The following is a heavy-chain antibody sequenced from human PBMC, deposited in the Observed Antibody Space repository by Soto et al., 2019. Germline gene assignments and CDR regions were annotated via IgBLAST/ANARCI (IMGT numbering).Heavy chain of an antibody. D-gene: IGHD3-9*01. CDR1: GFTFSSYG. CDR2: ISYDGSNK. J-gene: IGHJ6*03. CDR3: AKDRRYFDWLESHYMEV. V-gene: IGHV3-30*18. Sequence: GGSLRLSCAASGFTFSSYGMHWVRQAPGKGLEWVAVISYDGSNKYYADSVKGRFTISRDNSKNTLYLQMNSLRAEDTAVYYCAKDRRYFDWLESHYMEVWGKGTTVTVSS.